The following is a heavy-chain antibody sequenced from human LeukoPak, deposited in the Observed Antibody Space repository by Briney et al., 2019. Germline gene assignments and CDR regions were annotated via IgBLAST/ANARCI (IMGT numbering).Heavy chain of an antibody. Sequence: SETLSLTCTVSGASVSSGYYWCWIRQPPGKGLEWIAYIYHTGSTDSNPSLKSRVTISLDTSKNQFSLKLSCVTAADTAVYYCARRWVYDKRAFDAWGQGTMVTVSS. D-gene: IGHD3-16*01. V-gene: IGHV4-59*08. CDR2: IYHTGST. CDR1: GASVSSGYY. CDR3: ARRWVYDKRAFDA. J-gene: IGHJ3*01.